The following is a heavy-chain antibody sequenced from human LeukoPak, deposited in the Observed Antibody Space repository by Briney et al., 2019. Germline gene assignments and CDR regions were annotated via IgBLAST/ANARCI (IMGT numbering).Heavy chain of an antibody. Sequence: GGSLRLSCAASGFTFSDYYMSWIRQAPGKGLEWVSYISSSGSTIYYADSVRGRFTISRDNAKNSLYLQMNSLGAEDTAVYYCARALGYSYEIGFDYWGQGTLVTVSS. J-gene: IGHJ4*02. D-gene: IGHD5-18*01. CDR1: GFTFSDYY. CDR3: ARALGYSYEIGFDY. CDR2: ISSSGSTI. V-gene: IGHV3-11*01.